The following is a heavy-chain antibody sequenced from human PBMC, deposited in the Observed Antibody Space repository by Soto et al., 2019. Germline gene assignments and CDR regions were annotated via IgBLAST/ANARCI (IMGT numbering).Heavy chain of an antibody. CDR3: ARGGSADVCFNEY. D-gene: IGHD1-26*01. V-gene: IGHV1-69*01. Sequence: QEQLVQSGAEMKKPGSSVKVSCKASGGIFSSYAISWVRQAPGQGLEWMGGIIPVFGTTNYAQNFQGRVTITTDESTNTAYMELSSLRSEDTAMYYCARGGSADVCFNEYWGQGTLVTVSS. CDR1: GGIFSSYA. J-gene: IGHJ4*02. CDR2: IIPVFGTT.